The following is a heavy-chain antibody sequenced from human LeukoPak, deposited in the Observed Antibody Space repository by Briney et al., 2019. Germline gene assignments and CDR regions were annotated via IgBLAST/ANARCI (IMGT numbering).Heavy chain of an antibody. CDR3: ARLTYGGNSVDY. D-gene: IGHD4-23*01. CDR1: GGTFSSYA. J-gene: IGHJ4*02. CDR2: IIPILGIA. Sequence: ASVKVSCKASGGTFSSYAISWVRQAPGQGLEWMGRIIPILGIANYAQKFQGRVTITADKSTSTAYMELSSLGSEDTAVYYCARLTYGGNSVDYWGQGTLVTVSS. V-gene: IGHV1-69*04.